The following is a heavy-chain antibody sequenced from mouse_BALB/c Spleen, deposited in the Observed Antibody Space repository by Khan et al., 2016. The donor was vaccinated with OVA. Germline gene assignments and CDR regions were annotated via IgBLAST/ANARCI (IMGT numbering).Heavy chain of an antibody. D-gene: IGHD2-2*01. CDR2: INSNGGTS. CDR1: GFTFSGYG. CDR3: ARIYYVYDEGYWYFDG. V-gene: IGHV5-6-3*01. J-gene: IGHJ1*01. Sequence: EVELVESGGGLVQPGGSLKLSCAASGFTFSGYGMSWVRQTPDKRLELAATINSNGGTSYYPDSVKGRFTISRANAKNTPNLQMSSLKSADTAMYYCARIYYVYDEGYWYFDGWGAGTTVTVAS.